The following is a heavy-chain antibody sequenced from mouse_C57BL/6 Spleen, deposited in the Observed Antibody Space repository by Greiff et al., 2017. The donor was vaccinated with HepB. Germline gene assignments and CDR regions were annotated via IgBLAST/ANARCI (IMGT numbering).Heavy chain of an antibody. CDR1: GYTFTSYD. CDR2: VYPRDGST. J-gene: IGHJ2*01. CDR3: ARERDYFDY. V-gene: IGHV1-85*01. Sequence: VQLQLSGPELVKPGASVKLSCTASGYTFTSYDINGVKQRPGQGLGWIGWVYPRDGSTKYNEKFKGKATLTVDTSSSTAYMELHSLTSEDSAVYFWARERDYFDYWGQGTTLTVAS.